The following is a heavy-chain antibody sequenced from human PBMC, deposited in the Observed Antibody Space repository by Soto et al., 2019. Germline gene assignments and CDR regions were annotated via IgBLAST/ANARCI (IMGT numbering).Heavy chain of an antibody. J-gene: IGHJ6*02. CDR2: ISYDVTYK. CDR3: ANEVDVAFSSLQYGMDV. D-gene: IGHD5-12*01. V-gene: IGHV3-30*14. Sequence: QVQLVESGGGVVQPGRSLRLSCAASGFTFNNFAMHWVRQAPGKGLKWVAFISYDVTYKYYADSVRGRFTVYRDNSKSTLFLQMNSLKFEDTAVYVCANEVDVAFSSLQYGMDVWGQGTTVTVSS. CDR1: GFTFNNFA.